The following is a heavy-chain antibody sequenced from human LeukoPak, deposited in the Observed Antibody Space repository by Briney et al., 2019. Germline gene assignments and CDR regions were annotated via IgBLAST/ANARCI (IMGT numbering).Heavy chain of an antibody. Sequence: GGSLRLPCAASGFIFSSYWFHWVRQVPGKGLVSVSRTNTDGSSTIYADSVKGRFTISRDNAKNTLYLQMNSLRAEDTALYYCARITNRDYFDLWGQGTLVTVSS. CDR1: GFIFSSYW. D-gene: IGHD1-14*01. J-gene: IGHJ4*02. CDR3: ARITNRDYFDL. CDR2: TNTDGSST. V-gene: IGHV3-74*01.